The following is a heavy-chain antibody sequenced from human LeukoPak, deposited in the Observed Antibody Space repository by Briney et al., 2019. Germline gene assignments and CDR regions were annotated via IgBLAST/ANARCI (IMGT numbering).Heavy chain of an antibody. Sequence: SETLSLTCTVSGGSINTYYWSWIRQSPEKGLEWIGWTHYSGSTTYNPSLKSRVTISVDTSKNQFSLKLSSVTAADTAVYYCARFYDRSGPHFDYWGQGTLVTVSS. CDR1: GGSINTYY. D-gene: IGHD3-22*01. V-gene: IGHV4-59*01. J-gene: IGHJ4*02. CDR2: THYSGST. CDR3: ARFYDRSGPHFDY.